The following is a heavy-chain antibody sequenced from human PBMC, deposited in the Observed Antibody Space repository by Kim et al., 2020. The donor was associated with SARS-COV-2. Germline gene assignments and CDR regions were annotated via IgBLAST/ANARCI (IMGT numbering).Heavy chain of an antibody. Sequence: LSLTCAASGFTFSSYAMSWVRQAPGKGLEWVSAISGSGGSTYYADSVKGRFTISRDNSKNTLYLQMNSLRAEDTAVYYCAKEMESIVVVPAAIRDYYYDGMDVWGQETTGTVS. CDR2: ISGSGGST. V-gene: IGHV3-23*01. CDR3: AKEMESIVVVPAAIRDYYYDGMDV. J-gene: IGHJ6*02. CDR1: GFTFSSYA. D-gene: IGHD2-2*01.